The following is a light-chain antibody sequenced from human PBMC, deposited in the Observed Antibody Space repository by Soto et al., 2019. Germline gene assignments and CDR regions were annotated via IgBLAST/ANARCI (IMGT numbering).Light chain of an antibody. CDR1: QGIISY. J-gene: IGKJ1*01. V-gene: IGKV1-39*01. CDR3: QQSYSTPRT. Sequence: DIQMTQSPSSLSSSVGDRVTITCRASQGIISYLDWYQQRPGKAPKLLIYTASSLQSGVPSRFSGSGSGTEFTLTISSLQPEDFATYYCQQSYSTPRTFGQGTKVDI. CDR2: TAS.